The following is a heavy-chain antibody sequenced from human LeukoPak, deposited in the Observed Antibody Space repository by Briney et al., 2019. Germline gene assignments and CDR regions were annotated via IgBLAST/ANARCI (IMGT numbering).Heavy chain of an antibody. V-gene: IGHV4-39*01. J-gene: IGHJ4*02. CDR1: GGSMSSTSY. Sequence: SETLSLTCTVSGGSMSSTSYWGWIRQPPGKGLEWIGSIYYSGSTYYHPSLNSRVTISVDTSNNLFSLKLTSVTAADTAVYYCARHEGMVAASFDYWGQGTLVTVSS. CDR3: ARHEGMVAASFDY. CDR2: IYYSGST. D-gene: IGHD2-15*01.